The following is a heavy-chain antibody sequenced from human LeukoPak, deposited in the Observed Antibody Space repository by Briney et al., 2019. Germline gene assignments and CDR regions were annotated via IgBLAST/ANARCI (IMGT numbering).Heavy chain of an antibody. CDR2: ISAYNGNT. J-gene: IGHJ4*02. Sequence: ASVKVSCKASGYTFTSYGISWVRQAPGQGLEWMGWISAYNGNTNYAQKLQGRVTMTTDTSTSTAYMELRSLRSDDTAVYYCARGIRSLSLLRFLEWLFDYWGQGTLVTVSS. V-gene: IGHV1-18*01. CDR1: GYTFTSYG. D-gene: IGHD3-3*01. CDR3: ARGIRSLSLLRFLEWLFDY.